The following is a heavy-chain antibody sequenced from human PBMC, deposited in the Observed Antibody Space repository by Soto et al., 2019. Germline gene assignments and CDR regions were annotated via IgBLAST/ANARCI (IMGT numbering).Heavy chain of an antibody. D-gene: IGHD3-3*01. J-gene: IGHJ6*02. Sequence: PXVSLRLSCAASGFTFSSYSMNGVRQAAGKGLEWVSSISSSSSYIYYADSVKGRFTISRDNAKNSLYLQMNSLRAEDTAVYYCARGLIYDFWSGYPPIYYYYGMDVWGQGTTVTVSS. CDR3: ARGLIYDFWSGYPPIYYYYGMDV. CDR2: ISSSSSYI. V-gene: IGHV3-21*01. CDR1: GFTFSSYS.